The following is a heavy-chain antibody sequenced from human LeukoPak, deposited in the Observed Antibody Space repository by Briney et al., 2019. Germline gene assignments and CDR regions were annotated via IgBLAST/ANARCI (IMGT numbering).Heavy chain of an antibody. CDR3: ARSRIPQLIDY. D-gene: IGHD1-1*01. V-gene: IGHV1-18*01. CDR2: ISAYNGNT. J-gene: IGHJ4*02. CDR1: GDTFTSYG. Sequence: ASVKLSCKASGDTFTSYGISWVRQAPGQGLEWMGWISAYNGNTNYAQKLEGRVTMTTDTSTSTAYMELRSLRSDDTAVYYCARSRIPQLIDYWGQGTLVTVSS.